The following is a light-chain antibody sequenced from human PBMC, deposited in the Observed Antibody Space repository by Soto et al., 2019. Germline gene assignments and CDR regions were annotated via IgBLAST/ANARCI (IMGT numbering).Light chain of an antibody. CDR1: NSDVGTYNY. Sequence: QSALTQPASVSGSPGQSITISCTGTNSDVGTYNYVSWFQQHPGKAPKLMIYEVRNRPSGVSNRFSGSKSGKTASLTISGLQGEDEADYYCASYRSGSTYVFGSGTKVTVL. CDR2: EVR. J-gene: IGLJ1*01. V-gene: IGLV2-14*01. CDR3: ASYRSGSTYV.